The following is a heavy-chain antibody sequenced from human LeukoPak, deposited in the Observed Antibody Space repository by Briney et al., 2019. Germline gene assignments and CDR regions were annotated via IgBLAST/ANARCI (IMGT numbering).Heavy chain of an antibody. J-gene: IGHJ1*01. D-gene: IGHD6-13*01. V-gene: IGHV1-69*06. Sequence: ASVKVSCKTSGGTFSSYAISWVRQAPGQGLEWMGGIIPIFGRTNYAQKFQGRVRITADTSTRTAYMEVSSLRSEDTAVYYCATYRSTWNPRFEYFQQWGQGTLVTVSS. CDR2: IIPIFGRT. CDR1: GGTFSSYA. CDR3: ATYRSTWNPRFEYFQQ.